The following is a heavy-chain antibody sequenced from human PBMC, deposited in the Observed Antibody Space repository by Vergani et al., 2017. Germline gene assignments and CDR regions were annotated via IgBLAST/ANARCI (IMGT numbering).Heavy chain of an antibody. J-gene: IGHJ4*02. CDR3: ASDTHSGQRADS. V-gene: IGHV4-59*11. CDR2: IHYSENT. CDR1: FDSIRNLY. Sequence: QVQLQESGPGLVKSSETLSLTCSVSFDSIRNLYCNWIRQPPGKGLEWIGSIHYSENTNYNPSLKTRVTISVDTSKNQFSLTLTSVTAADTAVYYCASDTHSGQRADSWGQGILVTVTS. D-gene: IGHD6-19*01.